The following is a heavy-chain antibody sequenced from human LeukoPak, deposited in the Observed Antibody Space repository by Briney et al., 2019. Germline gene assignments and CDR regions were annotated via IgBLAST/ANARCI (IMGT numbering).Heavy chain of an antibody. V-gene: IGHV3-53*01. CDR3: ARVHDSSGFYDFDH. D-gene: IGHD3-22*01. J-gene: IGHJ4*02. CDR2: IYTGGST. Sequence: GGSLRLSCAASGFIVSSNYMSWVRQAPGKGLEWVSVIYTGGSTYYADSVKGRFTISRDNSKNTLNLQMNSLRAEDTAVYYCARVHDSSGFYDFDHWGQGTLVTVSS. CDR1: GFIVSSNY.